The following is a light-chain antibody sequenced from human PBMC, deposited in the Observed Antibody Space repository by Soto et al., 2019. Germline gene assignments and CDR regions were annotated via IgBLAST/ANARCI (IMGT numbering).Light chain of an antibody. CDR3: QQFNNLPWT. V-gene: IGKV1-33*01. CDR1: QDISHY. CDR2: DAS. J-gene: IGKJ1*01. Sequence: DIQMTQSPSSLSASVGDRVTITCQASQDISHYLNWYQQKPGKAPKLLIYDASNLETGVPSKFSGSGSGTEFIFTISSLQPEDIAAYYCQQFNNLPWTFGQGTKVEIE.